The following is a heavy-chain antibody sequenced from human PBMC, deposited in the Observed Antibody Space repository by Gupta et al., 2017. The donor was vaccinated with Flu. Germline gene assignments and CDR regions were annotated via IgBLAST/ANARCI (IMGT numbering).Heavy chain of an antibody. CDR1: TFDYYS. CDR2: ISRCSANK. D-gene: IGHD1-26*01. V-gene: IGHV3-9*01. Sequence: TFDYYSMSWVRRAPGKGLESVLGISRCSANKDYGASVEGRFTISRDNARNYLYLQMNSLRPEDPALYYCANRVGINASKVYWAQEALVTVAS. CDR3: ANRVGINASKVY. J-gene: IGHJ4*02.